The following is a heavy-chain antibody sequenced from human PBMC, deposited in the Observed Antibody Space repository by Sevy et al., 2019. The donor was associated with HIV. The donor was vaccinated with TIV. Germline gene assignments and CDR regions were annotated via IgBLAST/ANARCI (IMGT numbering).Heavy chain of an antibody. J-gene: IGHJ4*02. CDR1: GGSVSSGSYY. CDR2: IYYSGST. CDR3: ARVDSSGYYPHFDY. D-gene: IGHD3-22*01. Sequence: SETLSLTCTVSGGSVSSGSYYWSWIRQPPGKGLEWIGYIYYSGSTNYNPSLKSRVTISVDTSKNQFSLKLSSVTAADTAVYYWARVDSSGYYPHFDYWGQGTLVTVSS. V-gene: IGHV4-61*01.